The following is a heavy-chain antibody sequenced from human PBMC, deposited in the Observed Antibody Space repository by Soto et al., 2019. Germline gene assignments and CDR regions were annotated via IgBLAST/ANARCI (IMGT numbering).Heavy chain of an antibody. J-gene: IGHJ4*02. CDR3: AREGSMARPPTPTFVY. CDR1: GYTFTRYA. Sequence: ASVKVSCKASGYTFTRYAMHWVRQAPGQRLEWMGWINAGNGNTKYSQKFQGRVTITRDTSASTAYMELSSLRSEDTAVYYCAREGSMARPPTPTFVYCGQGTLVTVSS. V-gene: IGHV1-3*01. D-gene: IGHD2-8*01. CDR2: INAGNGNT.